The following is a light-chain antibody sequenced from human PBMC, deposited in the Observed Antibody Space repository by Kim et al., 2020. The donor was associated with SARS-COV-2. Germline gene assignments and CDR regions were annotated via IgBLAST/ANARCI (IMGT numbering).Light chain of an antibody. J-gene: IGKJ5*01. CDR3: QQYRYWPIT. CDR2: RAS. V-gene: IGKV3-15*01. CDR1: QSVDRN. Sequence: MSPGGGANLSCRASQSVDRNVAWYQQKTDQPPRRLIYRASARATGIPARFSGSGSGTDFSLTISSLQSEDLALYYCQQYRYWPITFGQGTRLEIK.